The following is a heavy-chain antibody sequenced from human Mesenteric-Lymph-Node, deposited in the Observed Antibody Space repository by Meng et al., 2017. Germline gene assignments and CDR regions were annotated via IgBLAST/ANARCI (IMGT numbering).Heavy chain of an antibody. Sequence: QVQLQESGPGLVKPSGTLSLTCDVSGGSIRNDQWWSWVRQAPGKGLEWIGEIYHSESTNYNPSLKSRVTISVDKSKNQFSLNLSSVTAADTAVYYCARVGQWLPIDYWGQGTLVTVSS. D-gene: IGHD6-19*01. V-gene: IGHV4-4*02. CDR3: ARVGQWLPIDY. J-gene: IGHJ4*02. CDR1: GGSIRNDQW. CDR2: IYHSEST.